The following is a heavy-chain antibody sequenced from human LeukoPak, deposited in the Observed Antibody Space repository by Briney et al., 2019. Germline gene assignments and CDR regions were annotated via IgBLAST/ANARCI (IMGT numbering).Heavy chain of an antibody. CDR3: ARQDCTSTYCYSTY. CDR2: IYPGDSDT. Sequence: GESLKISCQASGYSFTNYWIVWVRQVPGKGLEWMGIIYPGDSDTRYNPSFQGQVTISADKSISTAYLQWSSLKASDTATYYCARQDCTSTYCYSTYWGRGTLVTVSS. V-gene: IGHV5-51*01. D-gene: IGHD2-2*02. CDR1: GYSFTNYW. J-gene: IGHJ4*02.